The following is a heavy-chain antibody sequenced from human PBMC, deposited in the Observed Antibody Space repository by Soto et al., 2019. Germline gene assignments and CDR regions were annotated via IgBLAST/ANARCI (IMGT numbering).Heavy chain of an antibody. CDR1: EFTFSSYS. J-gene: IGHJ4*02. D-gene: IGHD6-19*01. CDR2: ISSSSSYI. V-gene: IGHV3-21*01. Sequence: VWSLRLSCASSEFTFSSYSMNLVLQSPVKGLEWVSSISSSSSYIYYADSVKGRFTISRDNAKNSLYLQMNSLRAEDTAVYYCARFSSGWSPHFDYWGQGTLVTVSS. CDR3: ARFSSGWSPHFDY.